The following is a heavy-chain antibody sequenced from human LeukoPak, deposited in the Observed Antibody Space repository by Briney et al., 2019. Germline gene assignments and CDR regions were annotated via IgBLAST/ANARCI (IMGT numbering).Heavy chain of an antibody. CDR1: GFSISLYT. J-gene: IGHJ4*02. Sequence: PGGSLRLSCEASGFSISLYTMSWVRQAPGKGLEWVANIKQDGSEKYYVDSVKGRFTISRDNAKNSLYLQMNSLRAEDTAVYYCARDLGYPYYFDYWGQGTLVTVSS. CDR2: IKQDGSEK. CDR3: ARDLGYPYYFDY. V-gene: IGHV3-7*01. D-gene: IGHD5-18*01.